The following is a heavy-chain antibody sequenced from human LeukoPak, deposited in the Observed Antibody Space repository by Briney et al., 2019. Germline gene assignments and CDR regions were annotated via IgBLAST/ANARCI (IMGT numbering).Heavy chain of an antibody. CDR2: IYFRGGT. CDR1: GASISISYY. Sequence: PSETLSLTCTVSGASISISYYWGWIRQSPGKGLEWIASIYFRGGTYYKPSLKSRVTISVDTTTNVCSLKLTSVAAAETAVYYCVRHVAMGSPLYDWGQGTLVTVSA. V-gene: IGHV4-39*01. J-gene: IGHJ4*02. CDR3: VRHVAMGSPLYD. D-gene: IGHD2-15*01.